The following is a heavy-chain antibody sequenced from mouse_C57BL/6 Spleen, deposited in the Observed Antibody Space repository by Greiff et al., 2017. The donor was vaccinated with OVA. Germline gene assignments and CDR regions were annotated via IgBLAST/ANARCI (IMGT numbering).Heavy chain of an antibody. Sequence: QVQLQQSGAELVKPGASVKMSCKASGYTFTTYPIEWMKQNHGKSLEWIGNFHPYNDDTKYNEKFKGKATLTVEKSSSTVYLELSRLTSDDSAVYYCARSYDYDDGYWYFDVWGTGTTVTVSS. D-gene: IGHD2-4*01. CDR1: GYTFTTYP. J-gene: IGHJ1*03. CDR3: ARSYDYDDGYWYFDV. V-gene: IGHV1-47*01. CDR2: FHPYNDDT.